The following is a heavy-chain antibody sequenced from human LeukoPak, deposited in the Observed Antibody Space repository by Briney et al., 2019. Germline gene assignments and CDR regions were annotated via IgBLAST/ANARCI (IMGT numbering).Heavy chain of an antibody. Sequence: ASVKVSCKASGHTFTKYYIHWVRQAPGQGLEWMGMINPNDGATTYTQRFQGRVTMTRDMSTTTVYMDLRSLRSEDTAVYFCARGQRGGLSGSLGGLFASYHTYYYMDVWGRGTTVTVSS. CDR1: GHTFTKYY. J-gene: IGHJ6*03. CDR3: ARGQRGGLSGSLGGLFASYHTYYYMDV. D-gene: IGHD1-26*01. V-gene: IGHV1-46*01. CDR2: INPNDGAT.